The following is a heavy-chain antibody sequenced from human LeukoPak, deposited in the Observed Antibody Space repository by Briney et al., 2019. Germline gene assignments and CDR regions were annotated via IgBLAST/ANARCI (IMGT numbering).Heavy chain of an antibody. CDR1: GYTFTGYY. D-gene: IGHD7-27*01. CDR2: INPNSGGT. Sequence: ASVKVSCKASGYTFTGYYMHWVRQAPGQGLEWMGWINPNSGGTNYAQKFQGRVTMTRDMSISTAYMELSRLRSDDTAVYYCARNGGSDANDAFDIWGQGTMVTVSS. CDR3: ARNGGSDANDAFDI. V-gene: IGHV1-2*02. J-gene: IGHJ3*02.